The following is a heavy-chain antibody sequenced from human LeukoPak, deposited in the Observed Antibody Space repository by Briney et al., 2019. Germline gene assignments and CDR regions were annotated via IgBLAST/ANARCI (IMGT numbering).Heavy chain of an antibody. CDR3: ARSPANWNYASDC. D-gene: IGHD1-7*01. CDR1: AFAFSTYE. CDR2: ISTGGSTV. J-gene: IGHJ4*02. Sequence: GGSLRLSCVASAFAFSTYEMNWVRQAPGKGLEWVSYISTGGSTVYYADSVKGRFTISRDDAKNSMYLQMGSLRAEDTAVYYCARSPANWNYASDCWGQGTLVTVSS. V-gene: IGHV3-48*03.